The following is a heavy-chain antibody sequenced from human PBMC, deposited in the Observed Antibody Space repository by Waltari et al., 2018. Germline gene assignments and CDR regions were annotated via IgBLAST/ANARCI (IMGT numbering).Heavy chain of an antibody. CDR3: ARARYYYYGLEV. J-gene: IGHJ6*02. CDR2: ISSSGSTT. D-gene: IGHD1-20*01. V-gene: IGHV3-48*03. Sequence: EVQLVESGGGLEQPGGSLRLSCEASGFSFSNYERNWVRQAPGKGLAWVAYISSSGSTTYYADSVKGRFTISRDNAKSSLFLQMNSLRVEDTAVYFCARARYYYYGLEVWGQGTTVTVSS. CDR1: GFSFSNYE.